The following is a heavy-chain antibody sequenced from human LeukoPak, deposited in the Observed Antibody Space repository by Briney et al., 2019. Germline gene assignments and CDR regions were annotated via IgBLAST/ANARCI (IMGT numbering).Heavy chain of an antibody. CDR3: ARVLPSRPIYYYDSSGYGPIDY. J-gene: IGHJ4*02. Sequence: SETLSLTFTVSGGSISSSSYYWGWIRQPPGKGLEWIGSIYYSGSTYYNPSLKSRVTISVDTSKNQFSLKLSSVTAADTAVYYCARVLPSRPIYYYDSSGYGPIDYWGQGTLVTVSS. CDR2: IYYSGST. V-gene: IGHV4-39*07. CDR1: GGSISSSSYY. D-gene: IGHD3-22*01.